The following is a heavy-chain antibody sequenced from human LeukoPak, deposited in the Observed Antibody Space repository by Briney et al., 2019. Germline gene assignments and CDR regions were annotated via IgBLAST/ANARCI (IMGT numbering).Heavy chain of an antibody. V-gene: IGHV1-18*01. CDR1: GYTFTNYG. CDR3: ARFQGYCDSTICYSWFDP. Sequence: ASVKVSCKASGYTFTNYGISWVRQAPGQGLEWMGWISAYNGNSNYAQKLQGRVTMTTDTSTSTAYMELRSLRSDDTAVYYCARFQGYCDSTICYSWFDPWGQGTLVTVSS. D-gene: IGHD2-2*02. J-gene: IGHJ5*02. CDR2: ISAYNGNS.